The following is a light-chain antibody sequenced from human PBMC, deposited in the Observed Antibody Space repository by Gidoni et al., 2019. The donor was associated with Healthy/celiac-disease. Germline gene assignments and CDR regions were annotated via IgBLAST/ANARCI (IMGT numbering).Light chain of an antibody. CDR2: SNN. Sequence: QSVLTQPPAASGTPGQRVTISCSGSSSNIGSNTVNWYQQLPGTAPKLLIYSNNQRPSVVPDRFSGSKSGTSASLAISGLQSEDEADYYCAAWDDSLGVVFGGGTKLTVL. J-gene: IGLJ2*01. V-gene: IGLV1-44*01. CDR3: AAWDDSLGVV. CDR1: SSNIGSNT.